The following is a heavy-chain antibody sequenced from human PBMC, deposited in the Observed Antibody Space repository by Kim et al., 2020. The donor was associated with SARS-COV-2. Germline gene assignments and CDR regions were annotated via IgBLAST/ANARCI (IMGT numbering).Heavy chain of an antibody. V-gene: IGHV3-23*01. CDR1: GFTFSIYA. D-gene: IGHD3-22*01. J-gene: IGHJ5*01. CDR3: AKVTVYYYDSSGYYKDN. Sequence: GGSLRLSCAASGFTFSIYAMTWVRQAPGKGLEWVAVISGSGGSKYYADSVKGRFTISRDNSKNTLYLQMNSLRAEDTAVYYCAKVTVYYYDSSGYYKDN. CDR2: ISGSGGSK.